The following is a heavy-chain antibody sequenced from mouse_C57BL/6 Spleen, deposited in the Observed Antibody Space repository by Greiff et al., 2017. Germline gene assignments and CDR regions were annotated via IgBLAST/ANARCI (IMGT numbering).Heavy chain of an antibody. CDR1: GYTFTSYW. V-gene: IGHV1-61*01. D-gene: IGHD1-1*01. CDR3: AREYYGSSYDWYFDV. Sequence: QVQLQQPGAELVRPGSSVKLSCKASGYTFTSYWMDWVKQRPGQGLEWIGNIYPSDSETHYNQKFKDKATLTVDKSSSTAYMQLSSLTSEDSAVYYCAREYYGSSYDWYFDVWGTGPTVTGPS. CDR2: IYPSDSET. J-gene: IGHJ1*03.